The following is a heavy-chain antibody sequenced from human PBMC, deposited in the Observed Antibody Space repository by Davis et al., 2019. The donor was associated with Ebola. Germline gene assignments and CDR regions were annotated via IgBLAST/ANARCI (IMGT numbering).Heavy chain of an antibody. V-gene: IGHV3-23*01. CDR1: GFTFSSYA. D-gene: IGHD3-9*01. CDR3: AKGGYFDSLEIES. CDR2: ISGSGGST. Sequence: GESLKISCAASGFTFSSYAMSWVRQAPGKGLEWVSAISGSGGSTYYADSVKGRFTISRDNSMNTLYLQMNSLRAEDTAVYYCAKGGYFDSLEIESWGQGTLVTVSS. J-gene: IGHJ4*02.